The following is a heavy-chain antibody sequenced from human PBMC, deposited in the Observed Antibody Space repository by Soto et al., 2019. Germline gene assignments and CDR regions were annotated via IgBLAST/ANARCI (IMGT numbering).Heavy chain of an antibody. V-gene: IGHV1-18*01. CDR3: AREGYYVGSGSDSPPRFYGMGV. Sequence: QIQLVQSGPEVRKPGASVKVSCKASGYTFTSYGISWVRQAPGQGLEWLGWISAYNDNTNYAQKLQGRVTLTTDTSTSTAYMELRNLRSDDTAVYFCAREGYYVGSGSDSPPRFYGMGVWGQGTTVNVSS. J-gene: IGHJ6*02. CDR1: GYTFTSYG. CDR2: ISAYNDNT. D-gene: IGHD3-10*01.